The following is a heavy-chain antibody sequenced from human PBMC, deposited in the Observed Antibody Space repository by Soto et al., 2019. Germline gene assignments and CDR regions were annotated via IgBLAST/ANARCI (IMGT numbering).Heavy chain of an antibody. V-gene: IGHV3-30*18. CDR1: GFTFSSYG. CDR2: ISYDGSNK. CDR3: AKGGPYSSGWLFDY. J-gene: IGHJ4*02. Sequence: QVQLVESGGGVVQPGRSLRLSCAASGFTFSSYGMHWVRQAPGKGLEWVAVISYDGSNKYYADSVKGRFTISRDNSKNTLYLQMNSLRAEDTAVYYCAKGGPYSSGWLFDYWGQGTLDTVSS. D-gene: IGHD6-19*01.